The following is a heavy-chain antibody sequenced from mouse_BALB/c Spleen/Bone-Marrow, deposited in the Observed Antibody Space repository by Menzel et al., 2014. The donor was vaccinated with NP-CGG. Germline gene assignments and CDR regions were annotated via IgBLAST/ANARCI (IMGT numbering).Heavy chain of an antibody. CDR2: IWSGGNT. CDR3: ARNLGDGYSFAY. Sequence: VQLQQSGPGLVQPSQSLSIPCTVSGFSLTSCGVHWVRQSPGKGLEWLGVIWSGGNTDYNAAFISRLSISKDNSKSQVFFKMNSLQANDTAIYYCARNLGDGYSFAYWGQGTLVTVSA. D-gene: IGHD2-3*01. J-gene: IGHJ3*01. V-gene: IGHV2-2*02. CDR1: GFSLTSCG.